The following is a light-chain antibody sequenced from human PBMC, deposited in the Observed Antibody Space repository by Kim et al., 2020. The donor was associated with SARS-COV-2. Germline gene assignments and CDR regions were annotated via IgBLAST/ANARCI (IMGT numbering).Light chain of an antibody. CDR2: PAS. CDR3: QNYNSAPWT. CDR1: QGISNH. J-gene: IGKJ1*01. Sequence: DIQMTQSPSSLSAFVGDRVTITCRASQGISNHLAWYQQKPGKVPKLLIYPASTLQSGVPSRFSGSGSGTDFTLSISSLQPEDVATYYCQNYNSAPWTFGQGTKVDMK. V-gene: IGKV1-27*01.